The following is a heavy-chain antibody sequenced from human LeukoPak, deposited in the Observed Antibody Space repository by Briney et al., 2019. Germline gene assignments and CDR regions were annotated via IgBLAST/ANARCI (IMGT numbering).Heavy chain of an antibody. D-gene: IGHD5-12*01. CDR2: IRSKANSYAT. J-gene: IGHJ4*02. CDR1: GFTFSGSA. V-gene: IGHV3-73*01. CDR3: TRHSYSGYDPNDY. Sequence: GGSLRLSCAASGFTFSGSAMHWVRQASGKGLEWVGRIRSKANSYATAYAASVKGRFTISRDDSKNTAYLQMNSLKTEDTAVYYCTRHSYSGYDPNDYWGQGTLVTVSS.